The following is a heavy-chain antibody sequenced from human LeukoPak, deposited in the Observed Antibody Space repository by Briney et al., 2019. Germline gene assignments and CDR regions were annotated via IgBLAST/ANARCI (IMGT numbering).Heavy chain of an antibody. CDR1: GFTFSSYA. V-gene: IGHV3-23*01. CDR2: ISGSGGST. D-gene: IGHD5-18*01. CDR3: AKDAWVTGAPYYFDY. J-gene: IGHJ4*02. Sequence: PGESLRLSCAASGFTFSSYAMSWVRQAPGKGLEWVSAISGSGGSTYYADSVKGRFTISRDNSKNTLYLQMNSLRAEDTAVYYCAKDAWVTGAPYYFDYWGQGTLVTVSS.